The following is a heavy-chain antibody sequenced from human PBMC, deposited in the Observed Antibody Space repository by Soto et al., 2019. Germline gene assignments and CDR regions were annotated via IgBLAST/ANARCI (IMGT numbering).Heavy chain of an antibody. CDR2: MFPGDSDT. J-gene: IGHJ4*02. V-gene: IGHV5-51*01. CDR1: GYSFTTYW. CDR3: ARLHHGRPVDY. Sequence: PGESLKISCKGSGYSFTTYWIGWVRQLPGQGLEWMGVMFPGDSDTRYSPSFQGQVTMSADPSTNTAYLEWSGLKAADTAMYYCARLHHGRPVDYWGQGTLVTVSS.